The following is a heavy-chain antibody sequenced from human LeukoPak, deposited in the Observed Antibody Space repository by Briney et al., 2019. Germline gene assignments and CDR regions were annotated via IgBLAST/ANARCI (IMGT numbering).Heavy chain of an antibody. CDR3: ARGGKYYYDSTTEWYFDY. V-gene: IGHV4-59*01. CDR2: IYYSGST. Sequence: SETLSLTCTVSGGSISSYYWSWIRQPPGKGLEWIGYIYYSGSTNYNPSLKSRVTISVDTSKNQFSLKLSSVTAADTAVYYCARGGKYYYDSTTEWYFDYWGQGTLVTVSS. J-gene: IGHJ4*02. D-gene: IGHD3-22*01. CDR1: GGSISSYY.